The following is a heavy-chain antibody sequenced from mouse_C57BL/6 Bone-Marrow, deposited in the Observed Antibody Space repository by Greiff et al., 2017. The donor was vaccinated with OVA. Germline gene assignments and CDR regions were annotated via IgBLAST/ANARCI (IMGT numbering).Heavy chain of an antibody. Sequence: EVQLVESGGGLVQPGGSLKLSCAASGFTFSDYYMYWVRQTPEKRLEWVAYISNGGGSTYYPDTVKGRFTISRDNAKNTLYLRMSRLKSEDTAMYYCARPGPYWYFDVWGTGTTVTVSS. CDR3: ARPGPYWYFDV. V-gene: IGHV5-12*01. CDR2: ISNGGGST. J-gene: IGHJ1*03. CDR1: GFTFSDYY.